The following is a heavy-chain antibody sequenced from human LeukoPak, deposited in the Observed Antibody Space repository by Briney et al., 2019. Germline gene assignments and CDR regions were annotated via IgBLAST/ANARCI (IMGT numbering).Heavy chain of an antibody. D-gene: IGHD2-2*01. J-gene: IGHJ4*02. V-gene: IGHV4-39*01. CDR2: INHSGST. CDR1: GGSISSSSSY. CDR3: ARHAPDSSTNY. Sequence: PSETLSLTCSVSGGSISSSSSYWGWIRQPPGKGLEWIGEINHSGSTNYNPSLKSRVTISVDTSKNQFSLKLSSVTAADTAVYYCARHAPDSSTNYWGQGTLVTVSS.